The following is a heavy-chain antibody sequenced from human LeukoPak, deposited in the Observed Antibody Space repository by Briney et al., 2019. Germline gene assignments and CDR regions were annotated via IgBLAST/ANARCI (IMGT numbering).Heavy chain of an antibody. Sequence: PGGSLRLSCAASGFTFRRYSMNWVRQAPGKGLEWVSSISSSSSYIYYADSVKGRFTISRDNAKNSLYLQMNSLRAEDTAVYYCARSTSVNYDSSGYSALDYWGQGTLVTVSS. CDR2: ISSSSSYI. CDR1: GFTFRRYS. J-gene: IGHJ4*02. CDR3: ARSTSVNYDSSGYSALDY. D-gene: IGHD3-22*01. V-gene: IGHV3-21*01.